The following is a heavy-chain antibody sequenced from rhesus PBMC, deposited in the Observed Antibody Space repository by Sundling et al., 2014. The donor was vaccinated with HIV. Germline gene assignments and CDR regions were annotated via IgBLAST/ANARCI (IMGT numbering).Heavy chain of an antibody. J-gene: IGHJ4*01. CDR1: DSPSVTMA. CDR3: AKDLGRTVAATWDY. D-gene: IGHD4-29*01. Sequence: EVQLVESGGGLVQPGGSRRDSPVQPLDSPSVTMACTGSGQAPGKGAWSGSQLLVVVGVGTYYADSVKGRFTISRDNSKNTLSLQMNSLRAEDTAVYYCAKDLGRTVAATWDYWGRRESWSPSPQ. CDR2: LVVVGVGT. V-gene: IGHV3S42*01.